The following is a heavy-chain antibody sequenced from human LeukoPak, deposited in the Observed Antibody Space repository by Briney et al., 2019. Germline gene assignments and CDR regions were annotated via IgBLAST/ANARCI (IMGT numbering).Heavy chain of an antibody. Sequence: ASVKVSFTASGYTFTSYGISWVRQAPGQGLEWMGWISACNGNTNYAQKLQGRVTMTTDTSTSTAYMELRSLRSDDTAVYYCARDRAQYDILTGYYPDAFDIWGQGTMVTVSS. D-gene: IGHD3-9*01. CDR3: ARDRAQYDILTGYYPDAFDI. CDR2: ISACNGNT. V-gene: IGHV1-18*01. J-gene: IGHJ3*02. CDR1: GYTFTSYG.